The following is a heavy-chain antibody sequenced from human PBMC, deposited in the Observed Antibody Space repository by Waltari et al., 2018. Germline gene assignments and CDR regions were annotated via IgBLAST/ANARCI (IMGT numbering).Heavy chain of an antibody. D-gene: IGHD3-10*01. CDR1: GGTFSSYA. V-gene: IGHV1-69*04. CDR2: VIPILGIA. CDR3: ARERITMVQGVIKKAGTDYYYMDV. J-gene: IGHJ6*03. Sequence: QVQLVQSGAEVKKPGSSVKVSCKASGGTFSSYAISWVRQAPGQGLEWMGGVIPILGIANYAQKFQGRVTITADESTSTAYMELSSLRSEDTAVYYCARERITMVQGVIKKAGTDYYYMDVWGKGTTVTVSS.